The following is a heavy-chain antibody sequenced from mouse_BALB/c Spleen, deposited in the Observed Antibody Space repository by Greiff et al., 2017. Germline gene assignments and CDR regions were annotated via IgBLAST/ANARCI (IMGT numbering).Heavy chain of an antibody. J-gene: IGHJ4*01. CDR1: GFTFSSYG. D-gene: IGHD1-1*01. V-gene: IGHV5-6-3*01. Sequence: EVKLVESGGGLVQPGGSLKLSCAASGFTFSSYGMSWVRQTPDKRLELVATINSNGGSTYYPDSVKGRFTISRDNAKNTLYLQMSSLKSEDTAMYYCARDRNYYGVARGAMDYWGQGTSVTVSS. CDR3: ARDRNYYGVARGAMDY. CDR2: INSNGGST.